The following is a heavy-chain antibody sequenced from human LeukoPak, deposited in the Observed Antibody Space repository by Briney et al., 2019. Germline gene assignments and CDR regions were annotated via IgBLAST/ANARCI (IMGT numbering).Heavy chain of an antibody. D-gene: IGHD3-3*01. CDR3: AKGPYYDFWSGYPIIYYYYMDV. V-gene: IGHV3-30*02. J-gene: IGHJ6*03. Sequence: GGSLRLSCAASGFTFSSYGMHWVRQAPGKGLEWVAFIRYDGSNKYYADCVKGRFTISRDNSKNTLYLQMNSLRAEDTAVYYCAKGPYYDFWSGYPIIYYYYMDVWGKGTTVTVSS. CDR2: IRYDGSNK. CDR1: GFTFSSYG.